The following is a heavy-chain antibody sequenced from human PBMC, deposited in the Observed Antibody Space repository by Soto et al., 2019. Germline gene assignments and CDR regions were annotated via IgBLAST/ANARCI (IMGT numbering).Heavy chain of an antibody. CDR1: GYSFTSYW. J-gene: IGHJ3*02. Sequence: GESLKISCXGSGYSFTSYWISWVRQMPGKGLEWMGRIDPSDSYTNYSPSFQGHVTISADKSISTAYLQWSSLKASDTAMYYCASAYYYDSSGYSAFDIWGQGTMVTVSS. CDR3: ASAYYYDSSGYSAFDI. V-gene: IGHV5-10-1*01. D-gene: IGHD3-22*01. CDR2: IDPSDSYT.